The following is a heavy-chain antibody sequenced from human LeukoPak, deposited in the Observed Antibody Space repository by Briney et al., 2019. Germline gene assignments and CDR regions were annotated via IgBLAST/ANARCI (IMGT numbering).Heavy chain of an antibody. Sequence: GGSLRLPCAASGFTFSDYYMSWIRQAPGKGLEWVSYIGNSVSGNIIYYADSVTGRFTISRDNAKNSLYLQMNSLRDEDTAVYYRARERGHHFEYWGQGTLVTVSS. CDR3: ARERGHHFEY. J-gene: IGHJ4*02. D-gene: IGHD6-25*01. CDR2: IGNSVSGNII. V-gene: IGHV3-11*04. CDR1: GFTFSDYY.